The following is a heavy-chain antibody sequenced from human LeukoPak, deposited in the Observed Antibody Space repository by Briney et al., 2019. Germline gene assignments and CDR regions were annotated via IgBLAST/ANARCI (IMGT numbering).Heavy chain of an antibody. CDR2: ISGSGGST. Sequence: PGGSLRLSCAASGFTFSSYAMSWVRQAPGKGLEWVSAISGSGGSTYYADSVKGRFTISRDNSKNTLYLQMNSLRAEDTAVYYCANPHQLVPGYSGYAQFDYWGQGTLVTVSS. CDR3: ANPHQLVPGYSGYAQFDY. CDR1: GFTFSSYA. J-gene: IGHJ4*02. D-gene: IGHD5-12*01. V-gene: IGHV3-23*01.